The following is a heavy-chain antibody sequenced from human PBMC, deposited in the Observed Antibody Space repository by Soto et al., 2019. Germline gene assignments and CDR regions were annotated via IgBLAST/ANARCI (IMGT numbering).Heavy chain of an antibody. CDR3: ARDFPLYSGSYYY. J-gene: IGHJ4*02. V-gene: IGHV1-46*01. CDR2: INPSGGST. Sequence: ASVKVSCKASADTVTSHYMHWVRQAPGQGLEWMGIINPSGGSTSYAQKFQGRVTMTRDTSTSTVYMELSSLRSEETAVYYCARDFPLYSGSYYYWAQGTLVTTS. CDR1: ADTVTSHY. D-gene: IGHD1-26*01.